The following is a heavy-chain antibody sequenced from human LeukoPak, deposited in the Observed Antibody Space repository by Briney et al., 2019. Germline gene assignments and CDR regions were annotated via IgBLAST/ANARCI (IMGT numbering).Heavy chain of an antibody. J-gene: IGHJ4*02. CDR3: FSRISWGTYELVDY. Sequence: SETLSLTCTVSGGSISSSSYYWGWIRQPPGKGLEWIGSIYYSGITYYNPSLKSRVTISVDASKNQFSLKLSSVTAADTAVYYCFSRISWGTYELVDYWGQGTLVTVPS. D-gene: IGHD3-16*01. CDR2: IYYSGIT. V-gene: IGHV4-39*01. CDR1: GGSISSSSYY.